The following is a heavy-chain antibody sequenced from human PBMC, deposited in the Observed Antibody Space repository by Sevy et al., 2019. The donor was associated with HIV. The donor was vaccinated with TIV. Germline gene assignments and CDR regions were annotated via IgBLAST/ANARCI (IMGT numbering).Heavy chain of an antibody. D-gene: IGHD3-3*01. CDR3: AGVGTPLRLEWLLYEHNWFDP. CDR1: GGSISSYY. Sequence: SETLSLTCTVSGGSISSYYWSWIRQPPGKGLEWIGYIYYSGSTNYNPSLKSRVTISVDTSRNRSSLKLSSVTAADTAVYYCAGVGTPLRLEWLLYEHNWFDPWGQGTLVTVSS. J-gene: IGHJ5*02. CDR2: IYYSGST. V-gene: IGHV4-59*01.